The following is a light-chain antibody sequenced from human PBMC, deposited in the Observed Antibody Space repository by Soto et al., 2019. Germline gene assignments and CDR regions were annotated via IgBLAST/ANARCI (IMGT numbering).Light chain of an antibody. J-gene: IGLJ1*01. CDR2: EVR. Sequence: QFVLTQPASVSGSPGQSITISCTGTSSDIGGYNFVSWYQQHPGKAPKLLIYEVRHRPSGIPNRFSGSKSGNTASLTISGLQAEDEADYYCISYSSSSTLYVFGPGTKVTVL. CDR3: ISYSSSSTLYV. V-gene: IGLV2-14*01. CDR1: SSDIGGYNF.